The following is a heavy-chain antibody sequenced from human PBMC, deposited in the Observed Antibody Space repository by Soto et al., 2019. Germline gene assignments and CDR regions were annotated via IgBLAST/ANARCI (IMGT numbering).Heavy chain of an antibody. CDR1: GFTFSSYG. J-gene: IGHJ3*02. D-gene: IGHD3-16*01. Sequence: QVQLVESGGGVVQPGRSLRLSCAASGFTFSSYGMHWVRQAPGKGLEWVAVISYDGSNKYYADSVKGRFTISRDKSKNTLYLQMNDLRAEDTAVYYGAMWVGEGAFDIWGQGTMVNVSS. V-gene: IGHV3-30*03. CDR2: ISYDGSNK. CDR3: AMWVGEGAFDI.